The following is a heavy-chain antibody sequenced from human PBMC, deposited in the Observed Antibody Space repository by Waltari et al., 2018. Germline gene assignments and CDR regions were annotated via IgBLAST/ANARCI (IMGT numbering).Heavy chain of an antibody. Sequence: QVPLHAPGPGLVKPSDTLSLPPTVSGGSIRSYYCSRLRHPPGKGLGWIGYIYYSGSTNYNPSLKSRVTISVDTSKNQFSLKLSSVTAADTAVYYCAREDYYGSGSYSRRYYYYYVDVWGKGTTVTVSS. CDR2: IYYSGST. CDR3: AREDYYGSGSYSRRYYYYYVDV. J-gene: IGHJ6*03. CDR1: GGSIRSYY. D-gene: IGHD3-10*01. V-gene: IGHV4-59*01.